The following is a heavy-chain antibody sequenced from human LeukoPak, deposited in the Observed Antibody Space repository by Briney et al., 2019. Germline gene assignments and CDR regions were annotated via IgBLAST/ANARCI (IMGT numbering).Heavy chain of an antibody. D-gene: IGHD6-13*01. CDR2: IYYSGST. J-gene: IGHJ4*02. Sequence: SETLSLTCTVSGDSISSGDYYWTWIRQHPGKGQEWIGCIYYSGSTYYNLSLKSRVIISADTSKNHFSLKLSSVTAADTAVYYCARVREATIAPFFDYWGQGILVTVSS. V-gene: IGHV4-31*03. CDR1: GDSISSGDYY. CDR3: ARVREATIAPFFDY.